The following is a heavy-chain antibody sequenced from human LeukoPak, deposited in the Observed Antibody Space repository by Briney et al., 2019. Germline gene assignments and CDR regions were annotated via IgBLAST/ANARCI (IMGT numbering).Heavy chain of an antibody. CDR1: GFTFSSYA. V-gene: IGHV3-30-3*01. Sequence: HPGGSLRLSCAASGFTFSSYAMSWVRQAPGKGLEWVAVTSYDEINKYYADSVKGRFTISRDNSRNTLYLQMNSLRAEDTAVYYCARDYKWGQALDYWGQGTLVTVSS. CDR3: ARDYKWGQALDY. CDR2: TSYDEINK. J-gene: IGHJ4*02. D-gene: IGHD1-1*01.